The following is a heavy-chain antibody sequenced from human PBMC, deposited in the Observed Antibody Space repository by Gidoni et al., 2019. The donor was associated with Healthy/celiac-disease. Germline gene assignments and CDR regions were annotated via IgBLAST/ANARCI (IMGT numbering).Heavy chain of an antibody. V-gene: IGHV4-4*02. D-gene: IGHD2-15*01. CDR1: GGSISSSNW. CDR3: GRTNARSSRRGLGY. Sequence: QVQLLASVPGLVNPSGPLSLTCAVSGGSISSSNWWSWVRQPPGKGLEWIGEIYHSGSTNYNPDLKRRGTISVDKTKNQFSLKQSSVTAADTAVYYCGRTNARSSRRGLGYWGQGTLVTVSS. CDR2: IYHSGST. J-gene: IGHJ4*02.